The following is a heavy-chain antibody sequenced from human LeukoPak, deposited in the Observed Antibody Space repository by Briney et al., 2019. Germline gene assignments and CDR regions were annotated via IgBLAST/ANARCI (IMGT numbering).Heavy chain of an antibody. CDR2: ISAYNGNT. CDR3: ARGSLRPPPHYFDY. V-gene: IGHV1-18*01. J-gene: IGHJ4*02. D-gene: IGHD5-12*01. CDR1: GYTFTSYG. Sequence: GASVKVSCKASGYTFTSYGISWVRQAPGQGLEWMGWISAYNGNTNYAQKLQGRVTMTTDTSTGTVYMELSSLRSEDTAVYYCARGSLRPPPHYFDYWGQGTLVTVSS.